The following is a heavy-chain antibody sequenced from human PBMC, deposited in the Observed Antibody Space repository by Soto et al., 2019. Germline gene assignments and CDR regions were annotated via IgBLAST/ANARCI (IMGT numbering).Heavy chain of an antibody. CDR2: IYYSGST. CDR1: GGSISSYY. D-gene: IGHD5-12*01. J-gene: IGHJ4*02. V-gene: IGHV4-59*01. Sequence: SETLSLTCTVSGGSISSYYWSWIRQPPGKGLEWIGYIYYSGSTNYNPSLKSRVTISVDTSKNQFSLKLSSVTAADTAVYYCARDGGGYDGYYFDYWGQGTLVTVSS. CDR3: ARDGGGYDGYYFDY.